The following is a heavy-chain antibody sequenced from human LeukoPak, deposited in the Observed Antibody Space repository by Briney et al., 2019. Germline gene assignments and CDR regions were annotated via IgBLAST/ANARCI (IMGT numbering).Heavy chain of an antibody. CDR1: GGTFSRYA. J-gene: IGHJ4*02. D-gene: IGHD6-13*01. CDR2: ISPIFGTV. CDR3: AKEYSLSFDY. V-gene: IGHV1-69*13. Sequence: SVKVSCKASGGTFSRYAISWVRQAPGQGLEWMGGISPIFGTVNYAQKFQGRVTITADESTSTAYMEVSSLRSEDTAVYYCAKEYSLSFDYWGQGTLVTVSS.